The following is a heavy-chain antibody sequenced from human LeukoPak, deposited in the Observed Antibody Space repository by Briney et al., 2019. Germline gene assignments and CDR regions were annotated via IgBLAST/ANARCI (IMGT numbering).Heavy chain of an antibody. CDR2: ISGSGGST. J-gene: IGHJ3*02. CDR3: AKDNRPWPYDSSGPDAFDI. V-gene: IGHV3-23*01. Sequence: GGSLRLSCAASGFTFSNAWMSWVRQAPGKGLEWVSAISGSGGSTYYADSVKGRFTISRDNSKNTLYLQMNSLRAEDTAVYYCAKDNRPWPYDSSGPDAFDIWGQGTMVTVSS. D-gene: IGHD3-22*01. CDR1: GFTFSNAW.